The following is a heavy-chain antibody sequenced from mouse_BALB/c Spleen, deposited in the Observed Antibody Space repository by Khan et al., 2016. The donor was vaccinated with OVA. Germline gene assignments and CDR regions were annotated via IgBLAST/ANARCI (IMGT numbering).Heavy chain of an antibody. J-gene: IGHJ3*01. D-gene: IGHD2-2*01. Sequence: VQLQQSGPELMKPGASVKISCKASGYSFTSYYIHWLMQSHGKSLEWIGYIDPFSGGTTYNQKFTGKDKLTVDNSSSTAYLHLCNLTSEDSAVDYCTRLGYVAWFTYWGQGTLVTVSA. CDR3: TRLGYVAWFTY. V-gene: IGHV1S135*01. CDR2: IDPFSGGT. CDR1: GYSFTSYY.